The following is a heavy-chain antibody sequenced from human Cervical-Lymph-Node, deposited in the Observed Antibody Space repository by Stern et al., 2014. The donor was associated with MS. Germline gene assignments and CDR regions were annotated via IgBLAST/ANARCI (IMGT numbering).Heavy chain of an antibody. D-gene: IGHD2-2*01. V-gene: IGHV4-31*03. J-gene: IGHJ6*02. Sequence: VPLVESGPGLVKPSQTLSLTCTVSGGSISSDNYYWNWIRQHPGKGLEWIGHIYYSGTTYYNPSLKSRVSITVDTSKNLFSLRLSSVTAADTAVYYCARDHFTTSLDVWGHGTTVTVS. CDR3: ARDHFTTSLDV. CDR2: IYYSGTT. CDR1: GGSISSDNYY.